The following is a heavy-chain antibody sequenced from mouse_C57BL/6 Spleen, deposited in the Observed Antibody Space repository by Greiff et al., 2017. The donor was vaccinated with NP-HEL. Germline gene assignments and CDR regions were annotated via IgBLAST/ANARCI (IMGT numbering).Heavy chain of an antibody. CDR1: GFNIKDDY. D-gene: IGHD1-1*01. Sequence: EVQLQQSGAELVRPGASVKLSCTASGFNIKDDYMHWVKQRPEQGLEWIGWIDPENGDTEYASKFQAKATITADTSSNTAYLPLSSLTSEDTAVYYCTTFDYYGSSPYAMDYWGQGASVTVSS. CDR3: TTFDYYGSSPYAMDY. CDR2: IDPENGDT. J-gene: IGHJ4*01. V-gene: IGHV14-4*01.